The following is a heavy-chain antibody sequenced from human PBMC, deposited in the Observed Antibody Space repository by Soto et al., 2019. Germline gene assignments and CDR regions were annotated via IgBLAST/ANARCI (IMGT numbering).Heavy chain of an antibody. D-gene: IGHD2-2*01. CDR2: IYYSGST. J-gene: IGHJ6*03. Sequence: SETLSLTCTVSGGSISSGGYYWSWIRQHPGKGLEWIGYIYYSGSTYYNPSLKSRVTISVDTSKNQFSLKLSSVTAADTAVYYCARDLGWRNCSSTSCKTGYYYMDVWGEGTTVTVSS. CDR1: GGSISSGGYY. V-gene: IGHV4-31*03. CDR3: ARDLGWRNCSSTSCKTGYYYMDV.